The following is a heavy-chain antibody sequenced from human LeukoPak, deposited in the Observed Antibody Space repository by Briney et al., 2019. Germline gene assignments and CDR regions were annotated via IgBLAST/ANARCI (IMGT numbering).Heavy chain of an antibody. CDR2: ISYDGSNK. D-gene: IGHD3-10*01. J-gene: IGHJ6*02. CDR3: AKDRGLWFPHGMDV. CDR1: GFTFSSYG. Sequence: PGRSLRLSCAASGFTFSSYGMHWVRQAPGKGLEWVAAISYDGSNKYYADSVKGRFTISRDNSKNTLYLQMNSLRAEDTAVYYCAKDRGLWFPHGMDVWGQGTTVTVSS. V-gene: IGHV3-30*18.